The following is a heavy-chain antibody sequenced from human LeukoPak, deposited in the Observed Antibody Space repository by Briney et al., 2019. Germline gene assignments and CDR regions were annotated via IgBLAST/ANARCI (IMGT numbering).Heavy chain of an antibody. CDR3: ARLHYGDYHLFDY. D-gene: IGHD4-17*01. Sequence: PGGSLRLSCAASGFTFSNNDMHWIRQAPGKGLEWVAFIRYDGSNKHYADSVKGRFTISRDNAKISLYLQMNSLRAEDTAVYYCARLHYGDYHLFDYWGQGTLVTVSS. CDR2: IRYDGSNK. CDR1: GFTFSNND. V-gene: IGHV3-30*02. J-gene: IGHJ4*02.